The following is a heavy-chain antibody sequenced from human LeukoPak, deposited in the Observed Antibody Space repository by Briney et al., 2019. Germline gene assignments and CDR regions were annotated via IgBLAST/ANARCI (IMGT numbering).Heavy chain of an antibody. V-gene: IGHV3-73*01. CDR2: IRSKANSYAT. Sequence: PGGSLRLSCAASGFTFSGSAMHWVRQASGKGPEWVGRIRSKANSYATAYAASVKGRFTISRDDSKNTAYLQMNSLKTEDTAVYYCTRLGVAVAPNYWGQGTLVTVSS. D-gene: IGHD6-19*01. J-gene: IGHJ4*02. CDR3: TRLGVAVAPNY. CDR1: GFTFSGSA.